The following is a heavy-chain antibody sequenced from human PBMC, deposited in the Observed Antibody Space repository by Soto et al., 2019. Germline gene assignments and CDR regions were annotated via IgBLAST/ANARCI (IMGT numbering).Heavy chain of an antibody. CDR1: GFTFSSYS. J-gene: IGHJ4*02. CDR3: ARERAHDYGDYVFDY. V-gene: IGHV3-21*01. CDR2: ISSSSSYI. Sequence: GGSLRLSCAASGFTFSSYSMNWVRQAPGKGLEWVSSISSSSSYIYYADSVKGRFTISRDNAKNSLYLQMNSLRAEDTAVYYCARERAHDYGDYVFDYWGQGTLVTVSS. D-gene: IGHD4-17*01.